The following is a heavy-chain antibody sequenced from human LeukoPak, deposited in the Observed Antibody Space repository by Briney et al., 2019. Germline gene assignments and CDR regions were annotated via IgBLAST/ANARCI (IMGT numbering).Heavy chain of an antibody. Sequence: SETLSLTCTVSGGSISCSSYYWGWIRQPPGKGLEWIGSIYYSGSTYYNPSLKSRVTISVDTSKNQFSLKLSSVTAADTAVYYCAREGYDFWSGRPTPLDYWGQGTLVTVSS. CDR2: IYYSGST. CDR1: GGSISCSSYY. J-gene: IGHJ4*02. CDR3: AREGYDFWSGRPTPLDY. V-gene: IGHV4-39*07. D-gene: IGHD3-3*01.